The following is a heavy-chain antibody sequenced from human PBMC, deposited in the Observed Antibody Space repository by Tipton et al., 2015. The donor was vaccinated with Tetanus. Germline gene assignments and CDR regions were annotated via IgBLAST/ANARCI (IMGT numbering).Heavy chain of an antibody. J-gene: IGHJ6*02. D-gene: IGHD3-3*01. Sequence: SLRLSCAASGFTFSSYAMHWVRQAPGKGLEWVAVISYDGSNKYYADSVKGRFTISRDNSKNTLYLQMNSLRAEDTAVYYCAKERPRNNDFWSGYSHYYYGMDVWGQGTTVTVSS. V-gene: IGHV3-30-3*01. CDR3: AKERPRNNDFWSGYSHYYYGMDV. CDR2: ISYDGSNK. CDR1: GFTFSSYA.